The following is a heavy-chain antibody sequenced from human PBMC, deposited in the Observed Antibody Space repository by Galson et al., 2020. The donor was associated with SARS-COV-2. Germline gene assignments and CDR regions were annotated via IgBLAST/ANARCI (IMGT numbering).Heavy chain of an antibody. J-gene: IGHJ6*02. V-gene: IGHV1-46*01. CDR3: ARRAPLFYGMDV. CDR1: GYRFTDCL. CDR2: VNPTGGSA. Sequence: GESLKISCKASGYRFTDCLIHWVRQAPGQGLEWMGVVNPTGGSASYAQKFQGRVTMTRDTSTSTVYMELNSLRSEDTAMYYCARRAPLFYGMDVWGQGTTVTVSS. D-gene: IGHD3-10*01.